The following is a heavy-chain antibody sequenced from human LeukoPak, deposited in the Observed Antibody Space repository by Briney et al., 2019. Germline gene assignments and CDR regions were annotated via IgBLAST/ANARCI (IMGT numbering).Heavy chain of an antibody. J-gene: IGHJ4*02. CDR1: GGSISSYY. D-gene: IGHD3-10*01. V-gene: IGHV4-59*01. CDR2: IYYSGST. Sequence: PSETLSLTCTVSGGSISSYYWSWIRQPPGKGLEWIGYIYYSGSTNYNPSLKSRVTISVDTSKNQFSLKLSSVTAADTAVYYCARSGSGSYYNVALDYWGQGTLVTVSS. CDR3: ARSGSGSYYNVALDY.